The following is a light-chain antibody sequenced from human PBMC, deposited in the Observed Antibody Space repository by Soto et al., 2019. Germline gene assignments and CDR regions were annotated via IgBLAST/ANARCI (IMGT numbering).Light chain of an antibody. Sequence: PSTLSPSVLYRVTITFLSSQSIASWLAWYQQTPGKAPKLLMFDASSLQTGVPSRFSGSGSGRVFTLTISCLQSEDVATYYCQQYYSYPSWTFGQGTKVDIK. CDR2: DAS. J-gene: IGKJ1*01. CDR3: QQYYSYPSWT. V-gene: IGKV1-5*01. CDR1: QSIASW.